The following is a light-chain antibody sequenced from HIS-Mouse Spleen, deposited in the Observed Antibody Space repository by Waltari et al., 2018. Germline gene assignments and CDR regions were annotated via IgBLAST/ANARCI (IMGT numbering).Light chain of an antibody. Sequence: SYQLPQPPSVSVSPGQTAWLTCSGSAFPNQKALWYQEKPGQAPGLGKNKDSERPSGIPERVSGSSSGKTVTLTISGVQAEDEADYYCQSADSSGTYVFGGGTKLTVL. J-gene: IGLJ2*01. CDR3: QSADSSGTYV. CDR1: AFPNQK. CDR2: KDS. V-gene: IGLV3-25*03.